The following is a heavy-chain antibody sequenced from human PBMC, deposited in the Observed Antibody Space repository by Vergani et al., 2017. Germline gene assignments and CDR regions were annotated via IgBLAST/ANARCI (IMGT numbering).Heavy chain of an antibody. CDR2: INHSGST. Sequence: QVQLQQWGAGLLKPSETLSLTCAVYGGSFSGYYWSWIRQPPGKGLEWIGEINHSGSTNYNPSLKSRGTISVDTSKNQFSLKLSSVTAADTAVYYCARVQELYDFWSGYRVRYYYYMDVWGKGTTVTVSS. J-gene: IGHJ6*03. CDR3: ARVQELYDFWSGYRVRYYYYMDV. CDR1: GGSFSGYY. D-gene: IGHD3-3*01. V-gene: IGHV4-34*01.